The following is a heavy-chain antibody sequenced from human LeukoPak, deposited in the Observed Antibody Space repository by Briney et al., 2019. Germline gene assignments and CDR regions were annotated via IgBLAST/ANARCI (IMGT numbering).Heavy chain of an antibody. Sequence: PSETLSLTCTVSGGSISSSSYYWGWIRQPPGKGLEWIGSIYYSGSTYYNPSLKSRVTISVDTSKNQFSLKLSSVTAADTAVYYCATHRTVTTNWFDHWGQGTLVTVSS. CDR3: ATHRTVTTNWFDH. CDR2: IYYSGST. CDR1: GGSISSSSYY. J-gene: IGHJ5*02. V-gene: IGHV4-39*01. D-gene: IGHD4-17*01.